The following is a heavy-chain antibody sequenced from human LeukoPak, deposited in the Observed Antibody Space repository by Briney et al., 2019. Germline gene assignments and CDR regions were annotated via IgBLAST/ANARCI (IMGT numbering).Heavy chain of an antibody. CDR1: GGSFSGYY. D-gene: IGHD7-27*01. V-gene: IGHV4-34*01. J-gene: IGHJ3*01. CDR2: IYYSGST. Sequence: SETLSLTCAVYGGSFSGYYWGWIRQPPGKGLEWIGRIYYSGSTYYNPSLKSRVTISVDTSKNQFSLKLSSVTAADTAVYYCARVSLLGSHAFDVWGQGTMVTVSA. CDR3: ARVSLLGSHAFDV.